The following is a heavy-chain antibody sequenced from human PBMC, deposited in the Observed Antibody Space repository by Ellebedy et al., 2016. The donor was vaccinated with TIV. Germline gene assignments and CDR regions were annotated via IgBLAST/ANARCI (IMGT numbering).Heavy chain of an antibody. D-gene: IGHD2-2*02. V-gene: IGHV1-69*06. CDR3: ARVPLVVPAAIGDDYYYYGMDV. CDR1: GGTFSSYA. CDR2: IIPIFGTA. Sequence: SVKVSCXASGGTFSSYAISWVRQAPGQGLEWMGGIIPIFGTANYAQKFQGRVTITADKSTSTAYMELSSLRSEDTAVYYCARVPLVVPAAIGDDYYYYGMDVWGQGTTVTVSS. J-gene: IGHJ6*02.